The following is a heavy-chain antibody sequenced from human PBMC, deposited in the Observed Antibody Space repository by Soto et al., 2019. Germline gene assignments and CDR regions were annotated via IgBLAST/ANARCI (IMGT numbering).Heavy chain of an antibody. J-gene: IGHJ5*02. CDR2: INHSGST. Sequence: SETLSLTCAVYGGSFSGYYWSWIRQPPGKGLEWIGEINHSGSTNYNPSLKSRVTISVDTSKNQFSLKLSSVTAADTAVYYCARGLALAMLQTNWFDPWGQGTLVTVSS. V-gene: IGHV4-34*01. CDR3: ARGLALAMLQTNWFDP. D-gene: IGHD2-15*01. CDR1: GGSFSGYY.